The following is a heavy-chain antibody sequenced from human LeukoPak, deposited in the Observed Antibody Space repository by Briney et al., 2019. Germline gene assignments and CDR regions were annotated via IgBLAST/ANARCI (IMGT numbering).Heavy chain of an antibody. CDR1: GYTFTDYY. Sequence: GASVKVSCKASGYTFTDYYMHWLRQAPGQGLEWMGWINPNSGGTNYAQKFQGRVTMTRDTSISTAYMELSRLRSDDTAVFYCAREEVIAAAGPTLDYWGQGALVTVSS. V-gene: IGHV1-2*02. CDR3: AREEVIAAAGPTLDY. CDR2: INPNSGGT. D-gene: IGHD6-13*01. J-gene: IGHJ4*02.